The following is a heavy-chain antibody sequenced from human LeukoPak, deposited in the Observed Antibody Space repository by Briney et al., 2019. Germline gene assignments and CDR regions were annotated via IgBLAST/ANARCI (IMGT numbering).Heavy chain of an antibody. D-gene: IGHD4-23*01. CDR2: FDPEDGET. J-gene: IGHJ4*02. CDR1: GYTLTELS. V-gene: IGHV1-24*01. Sequence: ASVKVSCKVSGYTLTELSMHWVRQAPGKGLEWMGGFDPEDGETIYAQKFQGRVTITTDESTSTAYMELSSLRSEDTAVYYCARQMVVTRELDYWGQGTLVTVSS. CDR3: ARQMVVTRELDY.